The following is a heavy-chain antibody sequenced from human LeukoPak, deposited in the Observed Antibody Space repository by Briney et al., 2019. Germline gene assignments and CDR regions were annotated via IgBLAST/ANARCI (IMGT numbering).Heavy chain of an antibody. D-gene: IGHD5-18*01. CDR2: INPNSGGT. J-gene: IGHJ5*02. Sequence: ASVKVSCKASGYTLTGYYMHWVRQAPGQGLEWMGWINPNSGGTNYAQKFQGRVTMTRDTSISTAYMELSRLRSDDTAVYYCARDHIGYSYGRNWFDPWGQGTLVTASS. CDR1: GYTLTGYY. V-gene: IGHV1-2*02. CDR3: ARDHIGYSYGRNWFDP.